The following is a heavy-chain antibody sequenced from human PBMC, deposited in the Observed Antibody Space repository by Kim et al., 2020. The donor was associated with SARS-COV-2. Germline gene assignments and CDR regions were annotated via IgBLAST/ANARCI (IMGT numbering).Heavy chain of an antibody. CDR3: TRTDGRGSRHQFDY. Sequence: SETLSLTCTVSSDSISSYYWSWIRQLPGKGLEWLGYIYYSGSSDYNPSLKSRVTISWDTPKNQVSLDVTSVSAADTAVYYCTRTDGRGSRHQFDYWGQG. J-gene: IGHJ4*02. V-gene: IGHV4-59*01. CDR2: IYYSGSS. CDR1: SDSISSYY. D-gene: IGHD6-13*01.